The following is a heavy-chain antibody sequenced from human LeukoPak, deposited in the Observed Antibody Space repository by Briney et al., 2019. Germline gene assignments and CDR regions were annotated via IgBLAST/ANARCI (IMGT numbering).Heavy chain of an antibody. V-gene: IGHV3-23*01. CDR1: GFTFSSDA. CDR3: AKENLGYCSSSSCFGGAFDV. Sequence: GGSLRLSCAASGFTFSSDAMSWVRQAPGKGLGWVAAISGSGGITHYADSVKGRVTISRDNSKTTLHLQMNSLRVDDTAVYFCAKENLGYCSSSSCFGGAFDVWGPGTMVTVSS. D-gene: IGHD2-2*03. J-gene: IGHJ3*01. CDR2: ISGSGGIT.